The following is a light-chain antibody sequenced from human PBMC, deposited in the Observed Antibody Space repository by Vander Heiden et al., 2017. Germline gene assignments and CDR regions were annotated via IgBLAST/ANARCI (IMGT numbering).Light chain of an antibody. J-gene: IGKJ4*01. V-gene: IGKV3-15*01. CDR2: GAS. CDR3: QQYNNWPPLT. Sequence: EIAMTQSPASLSVSPGERATLSCRASQSVSSNLAWYQQKPGQAPRLLIYGASTRATGIPARFSGSRSGTEFTLTISSLQSEDFAVYYCQQYNNWPPLTFGGGTKVEIK. CDR1: QSVSSN.